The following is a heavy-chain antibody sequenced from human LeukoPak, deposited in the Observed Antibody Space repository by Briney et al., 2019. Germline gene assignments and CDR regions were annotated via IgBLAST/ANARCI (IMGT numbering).Heavy chain of an antibody. CDR2: IYYSGST. V-gene: IGHV4-39*01. Sequence: SETLSLTCTVSGGSISSDSYYWGWIRQPPGKALEWIGSIYYSGSTYYNPSLKSRVTISVDTSKNQFSLKLSSVTAADTAVYYCARRAVGATALFDYWGQGTLVTVSS. CDR3: ARRAVGATALFDY. D-gene: IGHD1-26*01. CDR1: GGSISSDSYY. J-gene: IGHJ4*02.